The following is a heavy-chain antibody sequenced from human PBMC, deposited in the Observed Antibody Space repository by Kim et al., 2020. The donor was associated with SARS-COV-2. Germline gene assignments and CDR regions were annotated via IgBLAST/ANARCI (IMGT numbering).Heavy chain of an antibody. Sequence: GGSLRLSCAASGFTFSIYAMHWVRQTPGKGLEWVAVISYDGSHKYYADSVKGRFTISRDNSKNTLYVQMNSLRAEDTAIYYCARAGSGNYNNWFDPWGQGTLVTVSS. CDR2: ISYDGSHK. J-gene: IGHJ5*02. D-gene: IGHD1-26*01. CDR1: GFTFSIYA. CDR3: ARAGSGNYNNWFDP. V-gene: IGHV3-33*05.